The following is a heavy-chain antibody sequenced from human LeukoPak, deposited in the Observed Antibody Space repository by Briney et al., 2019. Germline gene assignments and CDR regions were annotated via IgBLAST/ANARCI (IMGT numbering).Heavy chain of an antibody. D-gene: IGHD3-22*01. CDR3: AKNYYDSSGTY. V-gene: IGHV3-48*04. CDR1: GFTFSTYG. Sequence: GGSLRLSCAASGFTFSTYGMCWVRQAPGKGLEWVSYISSSGSTIYYADSVKGRFTISRDNAKNSLYLQMNSLRAEDTAVYYCAKNYYDSSGTYWGQGTLVTVSS. CDR2: ISSSGSTI. J-gene: IGHJ4*02.